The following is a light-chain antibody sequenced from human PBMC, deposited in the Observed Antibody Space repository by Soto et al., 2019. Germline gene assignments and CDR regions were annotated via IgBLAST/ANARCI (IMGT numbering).Light chain of an antibody. CDR3: QQRYSWPPAFT. Sequence: EIVLTQSPATLSLSPGERASLSCRASQSVSSYLAWYQQKPGQAPRLLVYDASNRATGIPARFSGSGSGTDFPLTISSLEPEDFAVYYCQQRYSWPPAFTFGPGTKLDIK. CDR2: DAS. CDR1: QSVSSY. J-gene: IGKJ3*01. V-gene: IGKV3-11*01.